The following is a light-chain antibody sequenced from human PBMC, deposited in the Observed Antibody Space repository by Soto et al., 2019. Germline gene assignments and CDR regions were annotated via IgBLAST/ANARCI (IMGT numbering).Light chain of an antibody. Sequence: EIVLTQSPGTLSFSPGERATLSCRASQSVSSSYLAWYQQKPGQPPRLLIYGASSRATGIPDRFSGSGSGTDFTLTISRLEPEDFAVYYCQQYGSSPPITFGQGTRLEI. CDR3: QQYGSSPPIT. CDR1: QSVSSSY. CDR2: GAS. V-gene: IGKV3-20*01. J-gene: IGKJ5*01.